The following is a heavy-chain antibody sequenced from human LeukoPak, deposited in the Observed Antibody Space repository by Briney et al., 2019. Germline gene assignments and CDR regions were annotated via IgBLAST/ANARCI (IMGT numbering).Heavy chain of an antibody. CDR1: GFTFNSYS. V-gene: IGHV3-48*04. J-gene: IGHJ4*02. CDR3: AREGMDAAIPL. CDR2: ISSSSSTI. D-gene: IGHD5-18*01. Sequence: QPGGSLRLSCEASGFTFNSYSMNWVRQAPGKGLEWVSYISSSSSTIYYADSVKGRFTISRDDAKNSLYLQMNSLRAEDTAVYYCAREGMDAAIPLWGQGTLVTVSS.